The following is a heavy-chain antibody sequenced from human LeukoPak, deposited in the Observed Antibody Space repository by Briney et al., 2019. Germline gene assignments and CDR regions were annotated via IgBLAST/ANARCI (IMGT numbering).Heavy chain of an antibody. CDR1: RFTFSK. Sequence: PGGSLRLSCAATRFTFSKMNWVRQAPGKGLEWVSYISSSGSTIYYADSVKGRFTISRDNAKNSLYLQMNSLRAEDTAVYYCAELGITMIGGVWGKGTTVTISS. CDR3: AELGITMIGGV. V-gene: IGHV3-48*03. D-gene: IGHD3-10*02. CDR2: ISSSGSTI. J-gene: IGHJ6*04.